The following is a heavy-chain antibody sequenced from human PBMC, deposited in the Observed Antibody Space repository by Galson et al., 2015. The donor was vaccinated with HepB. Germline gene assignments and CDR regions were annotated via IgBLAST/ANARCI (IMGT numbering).Heavy chain of an antibody. V-gene: IGHV3-21*01. CDR3: ARANDYSSFRPDY. CDR2: ISRSSLYI. J-gene: IGHJ4*02. Sequence: SLRLSCAASGFTFRSYSMNWVRQAPGKGLEWVSFISRSSLYIYYADSVKGRFTISRDDAENSLYLQMNSLRAEDTAVYYCARANDYSSFRPDYWGQGTLVTVSS. CDR1: GFTFRSYS. D-gene: IGHD4-11*01.